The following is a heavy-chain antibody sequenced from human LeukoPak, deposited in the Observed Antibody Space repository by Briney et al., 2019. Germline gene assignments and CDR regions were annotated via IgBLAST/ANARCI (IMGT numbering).Heavy chain of an antibody. CDR1: GYTFSGYY. V-gene: IGHV1-2*02. J-gene: IGHJ4*02. CDR3: ARNSLRLGYCSGGSCYPSDF. D-gene: IGHD2-15*01. Sequence: ASVKVSCKASGYTFSGYYLHWVRQAPGQGLEWMGWINPKSGGTNYAQKFQGRVTMTRDTSISTAYMELSRLKSDDTAVYYCARNSLRLGYCSGGSCYPSDFWGQGTLVTVSS. CDR2: INPKSGGT.